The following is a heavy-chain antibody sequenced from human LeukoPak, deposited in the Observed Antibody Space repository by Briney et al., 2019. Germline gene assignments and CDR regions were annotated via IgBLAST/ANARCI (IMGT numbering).Heavy chain of an antibody. CDR2: IYTSGST. D-gene: IGHD2-2*01. CDR1: GGSISSYY. CDR3: AREYQLPLGYYYYMDV. Sequence: PSETLSLTCTVSGGSISSYYWSWIRQPAGKGLEWIGRIYTSGSTTYNPSLKSRVTISVDTSKNQFSLKLSSVTAADTAVYYCAREYQLPLGYYYYMDVWGKGTTVTVSS. J-gene: IGHJ6*03. V-gene: IGHV4-4*07.